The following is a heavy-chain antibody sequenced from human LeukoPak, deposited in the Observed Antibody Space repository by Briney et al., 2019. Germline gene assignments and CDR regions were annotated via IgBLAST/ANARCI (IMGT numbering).Heavy chain of an antibody. CDR1: GFTFSGYW. V-gene: IGHV3-74*01. D-gene: IGHD1-26*01. CDR2: INSDGSST. CDR3: ARGGSYSFDY. J-gene: IGHJ4*02. Sequence: GGSLRLSCAASGFTFSGYWMHWVRQDPGKGLVWVSRINSDGSSTSYADSVKGRSTISRDYAKNTLYLQMNSLKAEDTAVYYCARGGSYSFDYWGQGTLVTVSS.